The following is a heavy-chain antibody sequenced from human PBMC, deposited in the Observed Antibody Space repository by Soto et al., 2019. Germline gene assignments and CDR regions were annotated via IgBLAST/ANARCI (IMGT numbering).Heavy chain of an antibody. CDR2: ISYDGSNK. V-gene: IGHV3-30*18. CDR3: AKPAYGSGSYYRLDP. Sequence: GGSLRLSCAASGFTFSSYGMHWVRQAPGKGLEWVAVISYDGSNKYYADSVKGRFTISRDNSKNTLYLQMNSLRAEDTAVYYCAKPAYGSGSYYRLDPWGQGTLVTVSS. D-gene: IGHD3-10*01. J-gene: IGHJ5*02. CDR1: GFTFSSYG.